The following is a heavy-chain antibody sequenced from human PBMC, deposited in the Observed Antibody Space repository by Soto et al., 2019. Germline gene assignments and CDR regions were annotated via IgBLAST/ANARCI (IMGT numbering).Heavy chain of an antibody. CDR2: IYYSGST. CDR3: VGGYPWVGFDY. D-gene: IGHD3-22*01. CDR1: GGSISSYY. Sequence: SETLSLTCTVSGGSISSYYWSWIRQPPGKGLEWIGYIYYSGSTNYNPSLKSRVTISVDTSKNQFSLKLSSVTATDTAVYSCVGGYPWVGFDYWGQGTLVTVSS. J-gene: IGHJ4*02. V-gene: IGHV4-59*08.